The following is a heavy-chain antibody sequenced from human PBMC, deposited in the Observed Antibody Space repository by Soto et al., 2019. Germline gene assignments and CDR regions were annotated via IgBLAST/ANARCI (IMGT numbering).Heavy chain of an antibody. CDR2: VYSSGGT. Sequence: SETLSLTCTVSGGSMSSYYWTWIRQPAGKGLEWIGRVYSSGGTHYNPSLKSRVTISLDTSKNQFSLRLLSVTDTDTAVYYCARGQRFSDWFDPWGQGTLVTV. J-gene: IGHJ5*02. CDR3: ARGQRFSDWFDP. CDR1: GGSMSSYY. D-gene: IGHD3-3*01. V-gene: IGHV4-4*07.